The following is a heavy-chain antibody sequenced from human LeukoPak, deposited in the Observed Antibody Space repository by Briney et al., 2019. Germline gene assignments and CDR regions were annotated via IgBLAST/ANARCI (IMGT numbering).Heavy chain of an antibody. D-gene: IGHD7-27*01. CDR1: GFTFRDYA. Sequence: GGSLRLSCVVSGFTFRDYAMNWFRQAPGKGLEWVAVISSDGKTDPNYYSDSARGRFTIPRDNSRNVLYLQMDSLSGEDTAVYYCARDELGDYWGRGTLVAVAS. V-gene: IGHV3-33*05. CDR3: ARDELGDY. CDR2: ISSDGKTDPN. J-gene: IGHJ4*02.